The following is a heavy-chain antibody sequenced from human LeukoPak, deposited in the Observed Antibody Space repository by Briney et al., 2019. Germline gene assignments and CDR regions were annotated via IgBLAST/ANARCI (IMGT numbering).Heavy chain of an antibody. V-gene: IGHV3-66*01. D-gene: IGHD6-13*01. J-gene: IGHJ4*02. CDR3: ARDNLAAADPTDY. CDR1: GFTFSNAW. CDR2: IYGGGST. Sequence: GGSLRLSCAASGFTFSNAWMSWVRQAPGKGLEWVSVIYGGGSTYYADSVKGRFTISRDNSKNPLYLQMNTLRAEDTAVYYCARDNLAAADPTDYWGQGTLVTVSS.